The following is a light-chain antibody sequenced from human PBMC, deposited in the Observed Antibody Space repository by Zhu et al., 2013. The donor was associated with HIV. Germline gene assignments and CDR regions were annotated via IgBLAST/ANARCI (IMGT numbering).Light chain of an antibody. V-gene: IGKV3-15*01. CDR1: QNVRTN. J-gene: IGKJ1*01. CDR2: GSS. Sequence: EIVMTQSPATLSVSPGERATLSCRASQNVRTNLAWYQQKPGQAPRLLIYGSSARATDIPARFSGSGSGTEFTLTISSLQSEDFAVYYCQQYNNWPPWTFGQGTKVEIK. CDR3: QQYNNWPPWT.